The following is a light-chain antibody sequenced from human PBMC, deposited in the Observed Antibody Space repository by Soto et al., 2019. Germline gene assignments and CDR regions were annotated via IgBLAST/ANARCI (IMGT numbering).Light chain of an antibody. Sequence: EIVITQSPATLSVSTGERATLSCRASQSVSSNLAWYQHKAGQAPRLLIYGASTRATGIPARFSGSGSGTEFTLTISSLQSEDFAVYYCQQYNNWPQTFGQGTRLEI. CDR2: GAS. J-gene: IGKJ5*01. V-gene: IGKV3-15*01. CDR1: QSVSSN. CDR3: QQYNNWPQT.